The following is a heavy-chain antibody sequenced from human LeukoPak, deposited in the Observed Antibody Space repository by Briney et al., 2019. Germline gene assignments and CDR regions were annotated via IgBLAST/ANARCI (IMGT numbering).Heavy chain of an antibody. CDR2: ISKDGSNK. V-gene: IGHV3-30*04. D-gene: IGHD4-17*01. CDR1: GFTFSSYS. CDR3: AGDVDYDDEGGFDY. J-gene: IGHJ4*02. Sequence: GGSLRLSCVASGFTFSSYSMYWVRQAPGKGLEWVTYISKDGSNKYYIDSVKGRFTISRDNSKNTLYLQMNSLRAEDTAFYYCAGDVDYDDEGGFDYWGQGTLVTVSS.